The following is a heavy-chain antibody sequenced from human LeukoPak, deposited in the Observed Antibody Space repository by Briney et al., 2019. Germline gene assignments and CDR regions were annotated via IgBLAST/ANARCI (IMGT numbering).Heavy chain of an antibody. CDR1: GFTFTSYA. CDR3: AAAYFGVDQYYYGMDV. J-gene: IGHJ6*02. D-gene: IGHD3-3*01. V-gene: IGHV3-23*01. Sequence: GGSLRLSCAASGFTFTSYAMSWVRQAPGKGLEWVSAISGDGGSTYYADSVKGRFTISRDYSKNTLYLQMNSLRAEDTAVYYCAAAYFGVDQYYYGMDVWGQGTTVTVSS. CDR2: ISGDGGST.